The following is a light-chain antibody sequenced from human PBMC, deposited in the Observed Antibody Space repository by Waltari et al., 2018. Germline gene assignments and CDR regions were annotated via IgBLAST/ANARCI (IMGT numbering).Light chain of an antibody. CDR1: QDISNY. CDR2: GAT. J-gene: IGKJ2*02. V-gene: IGKV1-27*01. CDR3: QRYSNTPRT. Sequence: DIQMTQSPSSVSASVGDRVTMTCRASQDISNYLAWYQQKPGKVPKLLIYGATTLQTGVPSRFSGSGSGTDFTLTISSLQPEDVATYYCQRYSNTPRTFGQGTKLEIK.